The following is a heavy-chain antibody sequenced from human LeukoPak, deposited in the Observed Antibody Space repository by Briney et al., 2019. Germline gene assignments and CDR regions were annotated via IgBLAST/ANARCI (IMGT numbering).Heavy chain of an antibody. CDR3: ARDLDVGYTEYFQH. CDR2: INPNSGGT. J-gene: IGHJ1*01. V-gene: IGHV1-2*06. Sequence: ASVKVSCKASGHTFTGYYMHWVRQAPGQGLEWMGRINPNSGGTNYAQKFQGRVTMTRDTSISTAYMELSRLRSDDTAVYYCARDLDVGYTEYFQHWGQGTLVTVSS. CDR1: GHTFTGYY. D-gene: IGHD5-24*01.